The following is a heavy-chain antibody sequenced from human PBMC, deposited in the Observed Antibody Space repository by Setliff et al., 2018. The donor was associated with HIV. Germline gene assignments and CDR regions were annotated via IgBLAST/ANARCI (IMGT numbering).Heavy chain of an antibody. Sequence: PGESLKISCKGSGYRFTNYWIGWVRQMPGKGLERMGIFHPGDSDTRYSPSFQGQVTISADKSVTTAYLPWSSLKASDTAMYYCARRGGDYGDYGVDYWGQGTLVTVS. V-gene: IGHV5-51*01. CDR2: FHPGDSDT. CDR1: GYRFTNYW. CDR3: ARRGGDYGDYGVDY. J-gene: IGHJ4*02. D-gene: IGHD4-17*01.